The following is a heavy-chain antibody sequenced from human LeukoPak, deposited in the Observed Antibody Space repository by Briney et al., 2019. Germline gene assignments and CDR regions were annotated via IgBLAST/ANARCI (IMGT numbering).Heavy chain of an antibody. V-gene: IGHV1-18*01. J-gene: IGHJ6*03. CDR3: AREIVAMEWKLIRYYYMDV. D-gene: IGHD1-26*01. CDR1: GYTFTSYG. Sequence: GASVKVSCKASGYTFTSYGISWVRQAPGQGLEWMGWISAYNGNTNYAQKLQGRVTMTTDTSTSTAYMELRSLRSDDTAVYYCAREIVAMEWKLIRYYYMDVWGKGTTVTVSS. CDR2: ISAYNGNT.